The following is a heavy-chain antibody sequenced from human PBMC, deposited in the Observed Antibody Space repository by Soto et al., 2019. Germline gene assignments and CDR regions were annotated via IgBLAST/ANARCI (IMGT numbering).Heavy chain of an antibody. CDR2: IKSQTAGGIT. V-gene: IGHV3-15*01. D-gene: IGHD2-21*01. Sequence: GGSLRLSCAASGFAFSDAWMSWVRQAPGKGLQWVGRIKSQTAGGITDYTAPVKGRFSISRDDSANTLYLLMASLKIEDTAMYYCVREDGGGTGGAFEIWGQGTVVTVSS. CDR1: GFAFSDAW. CDR3: VREDGGGTGGAFEI. J-gene: IGHJ3*02.